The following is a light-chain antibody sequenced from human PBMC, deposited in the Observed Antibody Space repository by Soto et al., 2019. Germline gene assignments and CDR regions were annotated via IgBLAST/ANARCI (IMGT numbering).Light chain of an antibody. V-gene: IGKV4-1*01. CDR3: QQYYILPQT. Sequence: DIVMTQSPDSLAVSLGERATINCKSSQSVLYSSNSKNYLAWYQQKPGQPPKLLIYWASTRESGVPDRFSGSGSGTDFTLTISSLQPEDVAAYYCQQYYILPQTFGQGTKVEIK. J-gene: IGKJ1*01. CDR1: QSVLYSSNSKNY. CDR2: WAS.